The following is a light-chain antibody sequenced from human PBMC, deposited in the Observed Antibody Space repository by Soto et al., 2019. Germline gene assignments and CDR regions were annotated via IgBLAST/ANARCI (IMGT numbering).Light chain of an antibody. J-gene: IGLJ3*02. Sequence: QSALTQPASVSGSPGQSITISCTGTSSDVGGYNYVSWYQQHPGKAPKLMIYEVSNRPSGVSNRFSGSKSGNTASLPISGLQADDEADYYCSSYTSSSTLGVFGGGTKLTVL. CDR2: EVS. V-gene: IGLV2-14*01. CDR1: SSDVGGYNY. CDR3: SSYTSSSTLGV.